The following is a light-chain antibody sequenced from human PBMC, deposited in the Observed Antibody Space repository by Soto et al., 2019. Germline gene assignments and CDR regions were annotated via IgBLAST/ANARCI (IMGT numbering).Light chain of an antibody. V-gene: IGKV1-5*03. CDR3: QHYKESST. Sequence: DIRMTQSPSTLSASVGDRVTITCRASQSISSWLAWYQQKPWKAPKLLLYEASSSEIGVPPRFSGSGFGTEFTLTLSSLQPDDFATYYCQHYKESSTFGQGTRLEIK. CDR1: QSISSW. CDR2: EAS. J-gene: IGKJ1*01.